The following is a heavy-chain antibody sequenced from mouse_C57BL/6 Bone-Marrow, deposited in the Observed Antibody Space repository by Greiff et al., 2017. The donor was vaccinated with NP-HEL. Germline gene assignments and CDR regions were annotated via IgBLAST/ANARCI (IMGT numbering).Heavy chain of an antibody. V-gene: IGHV5-9*01. CDR1: GFTFSSYT. Sequence: EVKLMESGGGLVKPGGSLKLSCAASGFTFSSYTMSWVRQTPEKRLAWVATISGGGGNTYYPDSVKGRFTISRDNAKNTLYLQMSSLRSEDTALYYCARDYGSSYRYFDVWGTGTTVTVSS. CDR3: ARDYGSSYRYFDV. D-gene: IGHD1-1*01. J-gene: IGHJ1*03. CDR2: ISGGGGNT.